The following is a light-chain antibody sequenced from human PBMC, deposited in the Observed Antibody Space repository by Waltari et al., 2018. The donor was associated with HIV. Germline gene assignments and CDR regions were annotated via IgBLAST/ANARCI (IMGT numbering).Light chain of an antibody. CDR2: DVS. J-gene: IGLJ2*01. CDR1: SSDVGGYNY. CDR3: SSYTSSSTLMV. Sequence: QSALTQPASVSGSPGQSITISCTGTSSDVGGYNYVLWYQQHPGKAPKLMIYDVSNRPSGVSNRFSGSKSGNTASLTISGLQAEDEADYYCSSYTSSSTLMVFGGGTKLTVL. V-gene: IGLV2-14*03.